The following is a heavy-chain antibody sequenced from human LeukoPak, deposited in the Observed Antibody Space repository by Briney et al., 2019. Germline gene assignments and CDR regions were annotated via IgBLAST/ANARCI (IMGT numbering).Heavy chain of an antibody. CDR2: IYYSGST. CDR1: GGSISSYY. V-gene: IGHV4-59*03. J-gene: IGHJ4*02. Sequence: PSETLSLTCTDSGGSISSYYWSWIRQPPGKGLEWIGYIYYSGSTNYNPSLKSRVTISVDTSKNQFSLKLSSVTAADTAVYYCAGGFEYTNLDYWGQGTLVTVSS. D-gene: IGHD6-6*01. CDR3: AGGFEYTNLDY.